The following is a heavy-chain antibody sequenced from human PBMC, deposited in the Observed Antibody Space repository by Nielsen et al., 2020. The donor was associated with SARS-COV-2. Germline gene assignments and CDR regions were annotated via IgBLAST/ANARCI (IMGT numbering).Heavy chain of an antibody. D-gene: IGHD3-3*01. CDR3: ARGTYNFRSYSSSGMDV. V-gene: IGHV4-34*01. Sequence: SETLSLTCTVYGGSLRGYFWIWLRQPPGKGLEWIGESNQGGDANYSPSLKNRVTISMDTSKMRFSLRLTSVTAADTGTYFCARGTYNFRSYSSSGMDVWGQGTTVIVSS. J-gene: IGHJ6*02. CDR1: GGSLRGYF. CDR2: SNQGGDA.